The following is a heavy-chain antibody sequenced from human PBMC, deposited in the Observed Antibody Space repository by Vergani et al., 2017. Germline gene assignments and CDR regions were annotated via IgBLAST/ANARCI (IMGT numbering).Heavy chain of an antibody. CDR1: GFSVSYGYY. J-gene: IGHJ4*02. V-gene: IGHV4-38-2*02. CDR2: MWHSGTT. CDR3: ARSVVTASAYIDY. D-gene: IGHD2-21*02. Sequence: QVQLQESGPGLVKPSETLSLTCTVSGFSVSYGYYWGWIRQPPGKGLEWIGSMWHSGTTYYNPSLRSRVTISMDTSKNQFFLNLSSVTAADTAVYYCARSVVTASAYIDYWGRGTLVPVSS.